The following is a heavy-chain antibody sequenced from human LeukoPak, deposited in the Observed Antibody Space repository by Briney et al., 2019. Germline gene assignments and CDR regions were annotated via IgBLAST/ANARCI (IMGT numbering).Heavy chain of an antibody. V-gene: IGHV4-34*01. D-gene: IGHD3-16*02. CDR3: ARSNYVWGSYRPRQSDAFDI. CDR2: INHSGST. CDR1: GGSFSGYY. Sequence: PSETLSLTCAVYGGSFSGYYWSWIRQPPGKGLEWIGEINHSGSTNYNPSLKSRVTMSVDTSKNQLSLKLSPVTAADTAVYYCARSNYVWGSYRPRQSDAFDIWGQGTMVTVSS. J-gene: IGHJ3*02.